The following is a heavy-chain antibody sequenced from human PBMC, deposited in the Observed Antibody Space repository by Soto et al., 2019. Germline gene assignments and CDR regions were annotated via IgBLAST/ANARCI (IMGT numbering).Heavy chain of an antibody. CDR2: IYYSGST. D-gene: IGHD2-15*01. CDR3: ARDRVVAATPYAFDI. J-gene: IGHJ3*02. V-gene: IGHV4-59*06. CDR1: GGSISSDY. Sequence: SETLSLTCTVSGGSISSDYWCWIRHPPGKGLEWIGYIYYSGSTYYNPSLKSRVTISVDTSKNQFSLKLSSVTAADTAVYYCARDRVVAATPYAFDIWGQGTMVTVSS.